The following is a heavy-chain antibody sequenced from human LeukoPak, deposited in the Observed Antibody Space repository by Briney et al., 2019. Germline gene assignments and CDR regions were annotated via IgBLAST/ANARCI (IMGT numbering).Heavy chain of an antibody. J-gene: IGHJ4*02. Sequence: SETLSLTCTVSGGSISSSLYYWGWIRQPPGKGLEWIGSIYYTGSTYFYNPSLKSRVTLSVDTSRNQFSLRLSSVTAADTAVYYCARVEPFVPTDYQGQGTLVTVSS. V-gene: IGHV4-39*01. CDR3: ARVEPFVPTDY. CDR1: GGSISSSLYY. CDR2: IYYTGST. D-gene: IGHD3-16*01.